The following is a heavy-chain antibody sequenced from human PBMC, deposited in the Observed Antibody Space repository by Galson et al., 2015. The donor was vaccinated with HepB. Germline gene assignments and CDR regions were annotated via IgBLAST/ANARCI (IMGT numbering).Heavy chain of an antibody. V-gene: IGHV3-30*18. CDR3: AKDSGIAAAGMYY. J-gene: IGHJ4*02. CDR1: GFTFSSYG. D-gene: IGHD6-13*01. CDR2: ISYDGSNK. Sequence: SLRLSCAASGFTFSSYGMHWVRQAPGKGLEWVAVISYDGSNKYYADSVKGRFTISRDNSKNTLYLQMNSLRAEDTAVYYCAKDSGIAAAGMYYWGQGTLVTVSS.